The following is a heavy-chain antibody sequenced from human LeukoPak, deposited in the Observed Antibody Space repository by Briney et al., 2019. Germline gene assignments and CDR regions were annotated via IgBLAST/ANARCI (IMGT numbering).Heavy chain of an antibody. Sequence: GGSLRLSCAASGFTFSSYSMNWVRQTPGKGLEWVSSISSSSSYIYYADSVKGRFTISRDNAKNPLYLQMNSLRAEDTAVYYCATDIVVVPAAPNDAFDIWGQGTMVTVSS. CDR3: ATDIVVVPAAPNDAFDI. CDR2: ISSSSSYI. CDR1: GFTFSSYS. J-gene: IGHJ3*02. D-gene: IGHD2-2*01. V-gene: IGHV3-21*01.